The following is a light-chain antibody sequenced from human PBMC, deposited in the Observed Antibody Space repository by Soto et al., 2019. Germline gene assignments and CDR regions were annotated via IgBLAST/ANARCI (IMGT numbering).Light chain of an antibody. J-gene: IGLJ2*01. CDR1: SSDIGSYKL. CDR3: GSYAGPYPVR. CDR2: EGS. Sequence: QSALTQPASVSGSPGPSITISCTGTSSDIGSYKLVSWYQQHPGKAPKVMIYEGSKRPSGVSSRFSGSNSDNTASLTISGVQTEDEADYFCGSYAGPYPVRFGGGTKLTVL. V-gene: IGLV2-23*01.